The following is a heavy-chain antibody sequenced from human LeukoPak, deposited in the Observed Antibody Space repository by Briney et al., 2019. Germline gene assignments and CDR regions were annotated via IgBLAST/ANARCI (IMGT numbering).Heavy chain of an antibody. CDR1: GGSISFYH. V-gene: IGHV4-59*01. D-gene: IGHD6-13*01. CDR3: ARAGSGWYGGRLFEF. Sequence: SETLSLTCTVSGGSISFYHWSWIRQSPRKELEWIGDISESGSTNYMPSLKSRVTISVDTSNRFSLKLSSVTAADTAVYYCARAGSGWYGGRLFEFWGPGALVAVSS. CDR2: ISESGST. J-gene: IGHJ4*02.